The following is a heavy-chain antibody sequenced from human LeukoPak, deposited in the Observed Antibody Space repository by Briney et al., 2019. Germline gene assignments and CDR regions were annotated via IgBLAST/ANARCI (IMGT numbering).Heavy chain of an antibody. CDR3: AKDTDGAAAGTTWGH. CDR2: ISWNSGTI. D-gene: IGHD6-13*01. CDR1: GFTFDDYA. Sequence: PGGSLRLSCAASGFTFDDYAMHWVRQVPGKGLEWVSGISWNSGTIGYADSVKGRFTISRDNAKNSLYLQMNSLRAEDTALYYCAKDTDGAAAGTTWGHWGQGTLVTVSS. V-gene: IGHV3-9*01. J-gene: IGHJ4*02.